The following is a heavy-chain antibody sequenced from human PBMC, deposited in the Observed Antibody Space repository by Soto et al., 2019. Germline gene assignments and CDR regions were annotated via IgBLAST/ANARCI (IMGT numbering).Heavy chain of an antibody. V-gene: IGHV1-2*02. CDR1: GYTFTGHY. Sequence: SVKVSCKASGYTFTGHYMHWVRQAPGQGLEWMGWINPNSGGTNYAQKFQGRVTMTRDTSISTAYMELSRLRSDDTAVYYCASTGYDFWSGYFTGDYYGMDVWGQGTTVTVSS. CDR3: ASTGYDFWSGYFTGDYYGMDV. CDR2: INPNSGGT. D-gene: IGHD3-3*01. J-gene: IGHJ6*02.